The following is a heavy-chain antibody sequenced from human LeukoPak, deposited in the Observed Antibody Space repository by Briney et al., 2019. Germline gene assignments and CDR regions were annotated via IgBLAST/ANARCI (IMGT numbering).Heavy chain of an antibody. J-gene: IGHJ1*01. CDR1: GFTFSSYA. CDR3: AKDGVGATTRSEYLQH. CDR2: ISGSGGST. V-gene: IGHV3-23*01. D-gene: IGHD1-26*01. Sequence: QPGGSLRLSCAASGFTFSSYAMSWVRQAPGKGLEWVSAISGSGGSTYYADSVRGRFTISRDNSMNTLYLQMNSLRAEDTAVYYCAKDGVGATTRSEYLQHWGQGTLVTVSS.